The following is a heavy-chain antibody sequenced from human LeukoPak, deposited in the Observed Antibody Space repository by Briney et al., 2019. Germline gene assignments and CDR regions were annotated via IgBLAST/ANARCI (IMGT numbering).Heavy chain of an antibody. Sequence: GGSLRLSCAASGFTFSNAWMSWVRQAPGKGLEWVGRIKSKTDGETTDYAAPVKGRFTISRDDSKNTLYLQMNSLKTEDTAVYYCTDIVVELYYYYMDVWGKGTTVTVSS. CDR1: GFTFSNAW. D-gene: IGHD2-2*01. J-gene: IGHJ6*03. CDR3: TDIVVELYYYYMDV. CDR2: IKSKTDGETT. V-gene: IGHV3-15*01.